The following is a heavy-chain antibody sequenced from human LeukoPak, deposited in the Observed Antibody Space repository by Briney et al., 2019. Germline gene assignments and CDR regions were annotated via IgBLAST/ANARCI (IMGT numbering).Heavy chain of an antibody. CDR3: AKDRHAPGRYCSSTSCLPFDP. V-gene: IGHV3-21*01. D-gene: IGHD2-2*01. CDR2: ISSSSSYI. Sequence: GGSLRLSCAASGFTFSSYSMNWVRQAPGKRLEWVSSISSSSSYIYYADSVKGRFTISRDNSKNTLYLQMNSLRAEDTAVYYCAKDRHAPGRYCSSTSCLPFDPWGQGTLVTVSS. CDR1: GFTFSSYS. J-gene: IGHJ5*02.